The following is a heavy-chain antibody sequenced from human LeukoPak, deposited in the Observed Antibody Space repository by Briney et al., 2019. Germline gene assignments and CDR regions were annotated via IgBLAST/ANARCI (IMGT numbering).Heavy chain of an antibody. Sequence: SETLSLTCTVSGGSISSYYWSWIRQPAGKGLEWIGRIYTSGSTNYNPSLKSRVTMSVDTSKNQFSLKLSSVTATDTAVYYCASAPLYYDSSGYHYGMDVWGQGTTVTVSS. CDR3: ASAPLYYDSSGYHYGMDV. V-gene: IGHV4-4*07. CDR2: IYTSGST. CDR1: GGSISSYY. J-gene: IGHJ6*02. D-gene: IGHD3-22*01.